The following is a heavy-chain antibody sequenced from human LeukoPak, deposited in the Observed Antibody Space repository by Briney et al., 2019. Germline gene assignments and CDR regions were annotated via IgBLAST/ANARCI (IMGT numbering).Heavy chain of an antibody. J-gene: IGHJ4*02. Sequence: GGSLRLSCAASGFIFSSYWMSWVRQAPGKGLEWVSGISGSGDNTYYADSVKGRFTISRDNSKNTLYVKVNSLGTEDTAAYYCAKGSYYDSSGSFYFDYWGQGTLVTVSS. CDR2: ISGSGDNT. CDR1: GFIFSSYW. V-gene: IGHV3-23*01. CDR3: AKGSYYDSSGSFYFDY. D-gene: IGHD3-22*01.